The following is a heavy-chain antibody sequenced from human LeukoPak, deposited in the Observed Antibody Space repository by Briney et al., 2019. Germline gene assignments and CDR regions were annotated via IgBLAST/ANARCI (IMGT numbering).Heavy chain of an antibody. CDR3: ARGVVVVAASFRFDP. J-gene: IGHJ5*02. V-gene: IGHV1-2*02. CDR2: INPNSGGT. Sequence: ASVKASCKASGYTFTGYYMHWVRQAPGQGLEWMGWINPNSGGTNYAQKFQGRVTMTRDTSISTAYMELSRLRSDDTAVYYCARGVVVVAASFRFDPWGQGTLVTVSS. D-gene: IGHD2-15*01. CDR1: GYTFTGYY.